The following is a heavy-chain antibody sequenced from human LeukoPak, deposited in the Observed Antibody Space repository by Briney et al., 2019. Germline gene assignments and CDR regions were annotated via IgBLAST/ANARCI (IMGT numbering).Heavy chain of an antibody. D-gene: IGHD3-10*01. J-gene: IGHJ6*03. CDR2: ISSSSYI. CDR1: GFTFSSYS. Sequence: GGSLRLSCAASGFTFSSYSMNWVRQAPGKGLEWVSSISSSSYIYYADSVKGRFTISRDNAKNSLYLQMNSLRAEDTAVYYCARVPVRSYYYYMDVWGKGTTVTVSS. V-gene: IGHV3-21*01. CDR3: ARVPVRSYYYYMDV.